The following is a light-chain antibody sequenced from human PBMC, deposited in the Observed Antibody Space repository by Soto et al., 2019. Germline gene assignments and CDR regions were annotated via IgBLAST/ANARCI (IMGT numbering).Light chain of an antibody. V-gene: IGLV2-11*01. CDR2: DVN. CDR1: SSDVGTYNY. Sequence: QSALTPPRSVSGSPGQSVTISCTGSSSDVGTYNYVSWYQLHPGKAPKLMIYDVNKRPSGVPDRFSGAKSGNTASLPISGLQSEDEAEYYCCSYAGSYTFEVFGTGTKLTV. J-gene: IGLJ1*01. CDR3: CSYAGSYTFEV.